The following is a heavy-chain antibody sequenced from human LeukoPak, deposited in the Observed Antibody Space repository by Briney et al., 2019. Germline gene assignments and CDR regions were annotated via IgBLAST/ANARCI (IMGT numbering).Heavy chain of an antibody. CDR3: ARDPGAPLYYYYMDV. Sequence: GGSLTLSCAASGFTISNYDMNWVRQAPGKGLEWVSSISSSSSYIYYADSVKGRFTISRDNAKNSLYLQMNSLRAEDTAVYYCARDPGAPLYYYYMDVWGKGTTVTVSS. CDR1: GFTISNYD. J-gene: IGHJ6*03. D-gene: IGHD1-26*01. CDR2: ISSSSSYI. V-gene: IGHV3-21*01.